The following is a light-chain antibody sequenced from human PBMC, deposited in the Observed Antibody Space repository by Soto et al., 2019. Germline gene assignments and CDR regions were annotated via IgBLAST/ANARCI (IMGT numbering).Light chain of an antibody. CDR3: SSYTGSSTLVV. J-gene: IGLJ2*01. CDR1: SSNIGGTNY. Sequence: QSVLTQPPSASGTPGQRVTISCSGSSSNIGGTNYAYWYQQFPGTAPKLVIHSNNLRPSGVPERISGSKSGNTASLTISGLQAEDEADYYCSSYTGSSTLVVFGGGTQLTVL. V-gene: IGLV1-47*02. CDR2: SNN.